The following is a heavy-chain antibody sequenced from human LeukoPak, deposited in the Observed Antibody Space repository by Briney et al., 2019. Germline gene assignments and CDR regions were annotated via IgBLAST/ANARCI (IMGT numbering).Heavy chain of an antibody. D-gene: IGHD1-7*01. V-gene: IGHV1-2*02. J-gene: IGHJ4*02. CDR2: ISPTSGGT. CDR1: GYTFTGYY. Sequence: ASVKVSCEASGYTFTGYYMHWVRQAPGQGLEWMGWISPTSGGTTYAQKFQGRVTMTRDTSISTAYMELSRLRSDDTAVYYCVRDGLNWNYDYWGQGTLVAVSS. CDR3: VRDGLNWNYDY.